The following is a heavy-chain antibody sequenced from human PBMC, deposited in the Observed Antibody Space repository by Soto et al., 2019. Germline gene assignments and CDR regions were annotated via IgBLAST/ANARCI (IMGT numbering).Heavy chain of an antibody. CDR1: GGSISSGGYY. CDR3: AREGTPAVTTRNDWYFDL. CDR2: IYYSGST. Sequence: QVQLQESGPGLVKPSQTLSLTCTVSGGSISSGGYYWSWIRQHPGQGLEWIGYIYYSGSTYYNPSLKSRVTISVDTSTNQFSLKLSSVTAADTAVYYCAREGTPAVTTRNDWYFDLWGRGTLVTASS. J-gene: IGHJ2*01. D-gene: IGHD4-17*01. V-gene: IGHV4-31*03.